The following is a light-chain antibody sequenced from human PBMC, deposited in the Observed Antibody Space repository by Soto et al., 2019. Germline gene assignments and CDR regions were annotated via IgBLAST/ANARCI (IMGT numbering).Light chain of an antibody. CDR1: QSLSSGY. J-gene: IGKJ2*01. CDR2: DAS. Sequence: EIVLTQSPGTLSLSPGERVTLSCRASQSLSSGYLAWYQQKPGQAPRLLIYDASTRATGIPDRFSGSGSGTDFTLTITRLEPEDFAVYYCQQYGISYSFRQGTKLESK. V-gene: IGKV3-20*01. CDR3: QQYGISYS.